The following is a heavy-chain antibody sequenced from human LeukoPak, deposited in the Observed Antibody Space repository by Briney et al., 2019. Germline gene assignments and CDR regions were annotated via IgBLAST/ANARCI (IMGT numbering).Heavy chain of an antibody. CDR1: GFTFSSYG. V-gene: IGHV3-33*08. Sequence: GGSLRLSCAVSGFTFSSYGMHWVRQAPGKGLEWVAVIWYDGSNKYYADSVKGRFTISRDNSKNTLYLQMNSLRAEDTAVYYCARDNRGYSGYDPLDYWGQGTLVTVSS. D-gene: IGHD5-12*01. CDR3: ARDNRGYSGYDPLDY. CDR2: IWYDGSNK. J-gene: IGHJ4*02.